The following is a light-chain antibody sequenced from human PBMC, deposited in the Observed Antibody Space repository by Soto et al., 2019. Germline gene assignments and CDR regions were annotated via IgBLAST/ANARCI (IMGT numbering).Light chain of an antibody. V-gene: IGLV1-40*01. CDR2: GNI. CDR1: NSNIGAEYD. CDR3: QSYDSSLSGSEV. J-gene: IGLJ2*01. Sequence: QSVLTQPPSVSGAAGQGDTISCAGSNSNIGAEYDVHWYQQLPGTDPKLLIYGNINRPSGVPDRFSGSKSGTSASLAITGLRAEDEADYYCQSYDSSLSGSEVFGGGTKLTVL.